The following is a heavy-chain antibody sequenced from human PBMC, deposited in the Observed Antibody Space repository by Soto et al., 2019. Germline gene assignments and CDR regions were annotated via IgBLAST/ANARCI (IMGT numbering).Heavy chain of an antibody. J-gene: IGHJ5*02. CDR1: GYTFTSYG. CDR2: ISAYNGNT. D-gene: IGHD3-22*01. CDR3: ARTPRITMIVVVTDWFDP. Sequence: ASVKVSCKASGYTFTSYGISWVRQAPGQGLEWMGWISAYNGNTNYAQKLQGRVTMTTDTSTSTAYMELRSLRSDDTAVYYCARTPRITMIVVVTDWFDPWGQGTLVTVSS. V-gene: IGHV1-18*01.